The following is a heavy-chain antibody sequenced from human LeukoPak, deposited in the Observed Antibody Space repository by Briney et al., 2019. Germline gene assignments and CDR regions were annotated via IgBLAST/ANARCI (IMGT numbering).Heavy chain of an antibody. Sequence: LPGGSLRLSCAASGFTVSSNYMSWVRQAPGKGLEWVSVIYSGGSTYYADSVKGRFTISRDNSKNTLYLQMNSLRAEDTAVYYCASSVAGTRGWFDPWGQGTLVTVSS. J-gene: IGHJ5*02. CDR2: IYSGGST. V-gene: IGHV3-53*01. CDR1: GFTVSSNY. CDR3: ASSVAGTRGWFDP. D-gene: IGHD6-19*01.